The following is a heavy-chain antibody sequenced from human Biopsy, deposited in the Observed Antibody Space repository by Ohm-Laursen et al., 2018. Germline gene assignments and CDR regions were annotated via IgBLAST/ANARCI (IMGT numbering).Heavy chain of an antibody. CDR1: GFTFSAYR. Sequence: SLRLSCTASGFTFSAYRMNWVGQTPRRGLEWVSAISSSGSFKYFADSVKGRFTISRDNARNSLYLQMNSLRAEETAVYYCGRGQTVAPGYYGMDVWGQGTTVTVS. CDR3: GRGQTVAPGYYGMDV. V-gene: IGHV3-21*01. J-gene: IGHJ6*02. CDR2: ISSSGSFK. D-gene: IGHD4-17*01.